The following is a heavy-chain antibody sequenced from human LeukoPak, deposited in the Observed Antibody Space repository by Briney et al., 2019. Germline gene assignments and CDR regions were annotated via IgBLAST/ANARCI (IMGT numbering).Heavy chain of an antibody. D-gene: IGHD2-21*01. Sequence: SETLSLTCTVSGGSISSGSYYWSWIRQPAGKGLEWIGRIYTSGSTNYNPSLKSRVTMSVDTSKNQFSLKLSSVTAADTAVYYCAREGRLLGFGYWGQGTLVTVSS. J-gene: IGHJ4*02. CDR2: IYTSGST. V-gene: IGHV4-61*02. CDR1: GGSISSGSYY. CDR3: AREGRLLGFGY.